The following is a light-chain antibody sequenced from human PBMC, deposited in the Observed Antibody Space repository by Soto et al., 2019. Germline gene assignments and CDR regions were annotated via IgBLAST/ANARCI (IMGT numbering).Light chain of an antibody. V-gene: IGKV3-20*01. CDR1: HNIISN. CDR3: QQYENSPRT. CDR2: GAS. J-gene: IGKJ1*01. Sequence: EIVLTQSPGTLSLSPGERATLSSRASHNIISNLAWYQQRPGQRPRVLMYGASSRATGIPDRFSGSGSGTDFTLTISRLEPEDFAVYYCQQYENSPRTFGQGTKVETK.